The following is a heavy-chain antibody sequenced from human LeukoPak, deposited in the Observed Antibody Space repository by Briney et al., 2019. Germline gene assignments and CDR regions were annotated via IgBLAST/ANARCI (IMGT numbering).Heavy chain of an antibody. CDR2: IYYSGST. D-gene: IGHD3-22*01. Sequence: SETLSLTCTVFGGSISSSSYYWGWIRQPPGKGLEWIGSIYYSGSTYYNPSLKSRVTISVDTSKNQFSLKLSSVTAADTAVYYCARDSYDSSVGQHWGQGTLVTVSS. J-gene: IGHJ1*01. CDR3: ARDSYDSSVGQH. V-gene: IGHV4-39*07. CDR1: GGSISSSSYY.